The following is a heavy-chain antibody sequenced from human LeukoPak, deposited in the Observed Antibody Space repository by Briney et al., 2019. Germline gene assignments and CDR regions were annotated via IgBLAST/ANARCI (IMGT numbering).Heavy chain of an antibody. D-gene: IGHD5-18*01. CDR1: GGSISSYY. Sequence: SETLSLTCTVSGGSISSYYWSWIRQPAGKGLEWIGRIYTSGSTNYNPSLKSRVTMSVDASKNQFSLKLSSLSAADTAVYYCARVDRVMGFLYNWGQVTLVTVSS. J-gene: IGHJ4*02. V-gene: IGHV4-4*07. CDR3: ARVDRVMGFLYN. CDR2: IYTSGST.